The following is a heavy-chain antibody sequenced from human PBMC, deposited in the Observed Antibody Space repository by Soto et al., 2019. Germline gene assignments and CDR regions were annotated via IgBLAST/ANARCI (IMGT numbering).Heavy chain of an antibody. CDR1: GGSFGGYY. J-gene: IGHJ5*02. CDR2: IYYSGST. V-gene: IGHV4-31*11. Sequence: PSETLSLTCAVYGGSFGGYYGSWIRQHPGKGLEWIGYIYYSGSTYYNPSLKSRVTISVDTSKNQFSLKLSSVTAADTAVYYCASIYDSSGYYYGNNWFDPWGQGTLVTVSS. D-gene: IGHD3-22*01. CDR3: ASIYDSSGYYYGNNWFDP.